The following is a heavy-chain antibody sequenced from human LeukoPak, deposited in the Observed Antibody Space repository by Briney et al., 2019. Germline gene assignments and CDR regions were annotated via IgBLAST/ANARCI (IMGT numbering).Heavy chain of an antibody. J-gene: IGHJ6*03. D-gene: IGHD6-6*01. CDR1: GFTFSSYG. CDR2: ISSNGGST. CDR3: ARETLAARPGYYYYYMDV. V-gene: IGHV3-64*01. Sequence: GGSLRLSCAASGFTFSSYGMHWVRQAPGKGLEYVSAISSNGGSTYYANSVKGRFTISRDNSKNTLYLQMGSLRAEDMAVYYCARETLAARPGYYYYYMDVWGKGTTVTVSS.